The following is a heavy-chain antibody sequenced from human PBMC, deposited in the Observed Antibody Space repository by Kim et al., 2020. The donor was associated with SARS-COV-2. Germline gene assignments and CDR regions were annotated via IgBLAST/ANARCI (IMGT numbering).Heavy chain of an antibody. J-gene: IGHJ4*02. CDR2: INHSGST. Sequence: SETLSLTCAVYGGSFSGYYWSWIRQPPGKGLEWIGEINHSGSTNYNPSLKSRVTISVDTSKNQFSLKLSSVTAADTAVYYCARSLAGAAHPRFDYWGQGTLVTVSS. D-gene: IGHD6-6*01. V-gene: IGHV4-34*01. CDR3: ARSLAGAAHPRFDY. CDR1: GGSFSGYY.